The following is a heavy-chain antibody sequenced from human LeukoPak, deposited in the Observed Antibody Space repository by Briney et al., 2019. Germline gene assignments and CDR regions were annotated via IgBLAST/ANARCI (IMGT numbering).Heavy chain of an antibody. J-gene: IGHJ6*03. D-gene: IGHD6-13*01. CDR1: GGSISSYY. Sequence: SETLSLTCTVSGGSISSYYWSWIRQPAGKGLEWIGRIYTSGSTNYNPPLKSRVTISVDTSKNQFSLKLSSVTAADTAVYYCAREVSSSWYDYYYMDVWGKGTTVTVSS. V-gene: IGHV4-4*07. CDR2: IYTSGST. CDR3: AREVSSSWYDYYYMDV.